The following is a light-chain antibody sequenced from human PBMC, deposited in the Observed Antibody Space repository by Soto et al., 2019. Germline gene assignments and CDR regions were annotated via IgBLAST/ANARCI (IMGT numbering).Light chain of an antibody. CDR2: YDD. J-gene: IGLJ2*01. CDR3: TAWDDSLNDVV. V-gene: IGLV1-36*01. CDR1: SSNIGSYA. Sequence: QSVLTQPPSVSGAPRQRVTISCSGSSSNIGSYAVNWYQQLPGKAPKLLIFYDDVLPSGVSDRFSGSKSGTSASLAIRGLQSEDEADYYCTAWDDSLNDVVFGGGTKLTVL.